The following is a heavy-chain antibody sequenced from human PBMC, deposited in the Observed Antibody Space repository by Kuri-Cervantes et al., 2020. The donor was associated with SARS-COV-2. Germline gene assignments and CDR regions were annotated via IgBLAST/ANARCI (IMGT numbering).Heavy chain of an antibody. V-gene: IGHV3-48*01. CDR3: AKTDVGWGANFDY. CDR2: ISSSSSTI. D-gene: IGHD1-26*01. J-gene: IGHJ4*02. Sequence: GESLKISCAASGFTFSSYSMNWVRQAPGKGLEWVSYISSSSSTIYYADSVKGRFTISRDNAKNSLYLQMNSLRAEDTAVYFCAKTDVGWGANFDYWGQGTLVTVSS. CDR1: GFTFSSYS.